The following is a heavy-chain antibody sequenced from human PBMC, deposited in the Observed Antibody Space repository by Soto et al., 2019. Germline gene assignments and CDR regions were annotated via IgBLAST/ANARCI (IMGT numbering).Heavy chain of an antibody. V-gene: IGHV3-30*04. J-gene: IGHJ4*02. Sequence: LRLSCAASGFTFSSYAMHWVRQAPGKGLEWVAVISYNRSNKYYADSVKGRFTISRDNAKNTLYLQMNSLRDEDTAVYYCARESSSGWYDLDYWGQGTLVTVSS. CDR1: GFTFSSYA. CDR2: ISYNRSNK. D-gene: IGHD6-19*01. CDR3: ARESSSGWYDLDY.